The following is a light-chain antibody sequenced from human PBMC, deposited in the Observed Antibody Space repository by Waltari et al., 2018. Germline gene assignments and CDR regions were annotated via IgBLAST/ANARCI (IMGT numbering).Light chain of an antibody. J-gene: IGLJ2*01. CDR1: RSNIGRNT. CDR2: SDD. Sequence: QSVLTQPPSASGTPGQSVAISCSGSRSNIGRNTVSWYQKFPGTAPKTLIYSDDQRRPGAPERFSGSKAGTSASLAISGLQSDDEADYCCAAWDDSLNGPAFGGGTRLTVL. V-gene: IGLV1-44*01. CDR3: AAWDDSLNGPA.